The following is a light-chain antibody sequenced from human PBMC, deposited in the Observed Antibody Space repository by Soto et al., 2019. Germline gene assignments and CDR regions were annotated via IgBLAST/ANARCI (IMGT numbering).Light chain of an antibody. CDR1: QSVSSN. CDR2: GAS. Sequence: DIVMTQSPHSLAVSLGERATLSCRASQSVSSNLAWYQQKPGQAPRLLIYGASTRATGIPARFSGSGSGTEFTLTISSLQSEDFAVYYCQQYNNWPSITFGQGTRLEIK. J-gene: IGKJ5*01. V-gene: IGKV3-15*01. CDR3: QQYNNWPSIT.